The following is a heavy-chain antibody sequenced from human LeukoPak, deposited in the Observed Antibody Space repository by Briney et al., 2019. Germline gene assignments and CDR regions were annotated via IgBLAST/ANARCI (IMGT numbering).Heavy chain of an antibody. CDR3: AKDLTGYSSGWFDY. D-gene: IGHD6-19*01. CDR2: ISWNSGSI. CDR1: GFTFSSYS. J-gene: IGHJ4*02. Sequence: GGSLRLSCAASGFTFSSYSMDWVRQAPGKGLEWVSGISWNSGSIGYADSVKGRFTISRDNAKNSLYLQMNSLRAEDMALYYCAKDLTGYSSGWFDYWGQGTLVTVSS. V-gene: IGHV3-9*03.